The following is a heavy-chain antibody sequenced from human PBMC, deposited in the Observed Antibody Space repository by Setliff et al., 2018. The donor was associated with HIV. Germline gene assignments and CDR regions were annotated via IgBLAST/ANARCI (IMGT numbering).Heavy chain of an antibody. CDR2: INEDGSDK. J-gene: IGHJ4*02. D-gene: IGHD3-10*01. CDR1: GFTFSNFA. Sequence: GSLRLSCVASGFTFSNFAMHWVRQAPGKGLEWVANINEDGSDKYYMDSVKGRFSISRDNADNSLYLQMNSLRGEDTAIYYCALLWPFDYWGQGALVTVSS. CDR3: ALLWPFDY. V-gene: IGHV3-7*03.